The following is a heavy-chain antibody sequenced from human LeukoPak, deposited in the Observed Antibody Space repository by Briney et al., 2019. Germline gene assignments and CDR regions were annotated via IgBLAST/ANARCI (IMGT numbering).Heavy chain of an antibody. Sequence: GGSLRLSCAASGFTFSNAWMSWVRQAPGKGLEWVGRIKSKTDGGTTDYAAPVKGRFTISRDDSKNTLYLQMNSLKTEDTAVYYCTTEPYGSGSYPYYFDYWGQGTLVTVSS. D-gene: IGHD3-10*01. V-gene: IGHV3-15*01. CDR2: IKSKTDGGTT. CDR3: TTEPYGSGSYPYYFDY. CDR1: GFTFSNAW. J-gene: IGHJ4*02.